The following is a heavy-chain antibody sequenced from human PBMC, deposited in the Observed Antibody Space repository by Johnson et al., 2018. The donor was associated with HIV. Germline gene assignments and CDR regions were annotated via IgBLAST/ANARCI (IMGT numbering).Heavy chain of an antibody. CDR2: MWYAGIKK. J-gene: IGHJ3*02. V-gene: IGHV3-30*19. CDR1: GFTFSTYG. Sequence: VQLVESGGGVVQPGRSLRLSCAASGFTFSTYGMHWVRQAPGKGLEWVAVMWYAGIKKYYADSVKGRFTISGDSSKNTVFLHMNSLRVEDTAVYFCARVGISDYDLAAFDIWGQGTMVTVSS. D-gene: IGHD3-3*01. CDR3: ARVGISDYDLAAFDI.